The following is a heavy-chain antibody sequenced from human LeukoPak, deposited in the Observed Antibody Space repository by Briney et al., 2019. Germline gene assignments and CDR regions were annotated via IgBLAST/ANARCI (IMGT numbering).Heavy chain of an antibody. V-gene: IGHV1-69*04. CDR2: IIPILGIA. CDR3: ATYSGYGPLGY. Sequence: SVKVSCKASGGTFSSYAISWVRQAPGQGLEWMGRIIPILGIANYAQKFQGRVTITADKSTSTAYMELSSLRSEDTAVYYCATYSGYGPLGYWGQGTLVTVSS. J-gene: IGHJ4*02. D-gene: IGHD5-12*01. CDR1: GGTFSSYA.